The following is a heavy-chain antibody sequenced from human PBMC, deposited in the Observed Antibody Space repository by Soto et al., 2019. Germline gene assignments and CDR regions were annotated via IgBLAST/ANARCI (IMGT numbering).Heavy chain of an antibody. D-gene: IGHD4-17*01. CDR2: IYSGGST. CDR3: AREKTTVTTGSRDYYGMDV. J-gene: IGHJ6*02. V-gene: IGHV3-53*01. CDR1: GFTVSSND. Sequence: GGSLRLSCGASGFTVSSNDMSWVRQAPGKGLEWVSVIYSGGSTYYADPVKGRFTISRDNSKNTLYLQMNSLRAEDTAVYYCAREKTTVTTGSRDYYGMDVWGQGTTVTVSS.